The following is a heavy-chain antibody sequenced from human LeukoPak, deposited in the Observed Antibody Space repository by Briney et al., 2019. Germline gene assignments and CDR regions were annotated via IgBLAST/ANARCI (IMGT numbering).Heavy chain of an antibody. CDR1: GFTLSSYE. Sequence: GGSLRLSCAASGFTLSSYEMNWVRQAPGKGLEWVAFIRYDGSNKYYADSVKGRFTISRDNSKNTLYLQMNSLRAEDTAVYYCAKDLKYYYDSSGYYYEGDYFDYWGQGTLVTVSS. J-gene: IGHJ4*02. V-gene: IGHV3-30*02. CDR3: AKDLKYYYDSSGYYYEGDYFDY. D-gene: IGHD3-22*01. CDR2: IRYDGSNK.